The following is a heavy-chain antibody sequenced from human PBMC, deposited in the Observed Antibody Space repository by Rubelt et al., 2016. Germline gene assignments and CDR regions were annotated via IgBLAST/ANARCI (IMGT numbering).Heavy chain of an antibody. J-gene: IGHJ4*02. V-gene: IGHV4-34*01. CDR1: GFTFSSYA. CDR2: INHSGST. Sequence: VQLVESGGGLVQPGGSLRVSCAASGFTFSSYAMSWIRQPPGKGLEWIGEINHSGSTNYNPSLKSRVTISVDTSKNQFSLKLSSVTAADTAVYYCARGYGSGSYWNYWGQGTLVSVSS. D-gene: IGHD3-10*01. CDR3: ARGYGSGSYWNY.